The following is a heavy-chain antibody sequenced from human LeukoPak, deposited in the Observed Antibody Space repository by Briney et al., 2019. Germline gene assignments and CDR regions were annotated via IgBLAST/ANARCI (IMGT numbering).Heavy chain of an antibody. CDR1: GGTFSSYA. CDR3: ARDLGSYGFEYNWFDP. Sequence: GASVKVSSKPSGGTFSSYAISWVRQAPGQGLEWLGGIIPIFGPANYAQKFQGRVTITTDESTSTAYMELSRPRSEDTAVYYCARDLGSYGFEYNWFDPWGQGTLVTVYS. D-gene: IGHD5-18*01. V-gene: IGHV1-69*05. CDR2: IIPIFGPA. J-gene: IGHJ5*02.